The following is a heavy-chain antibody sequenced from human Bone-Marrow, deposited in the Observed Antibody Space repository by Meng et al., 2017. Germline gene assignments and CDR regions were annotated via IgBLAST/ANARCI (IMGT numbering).Heavy chain of an antibody. V-gene: IGHV3-21*01. CDR2: ISSSSSYI. CDR3: ARELSGFDSSSWSERLPLFNLDY. D-gene: IGHD6-13*01. Sequence: GESLKISCAASGFTFSSYSMNWVRQAPGKGLEWVSSISSSSSYIYYADSVKGRFTISRDNAKNSLYLQMNSLRAEDTAVYYCARELSGFDSSSWSERLPLFNLDYWGQGKLVTVSS. CDR1: GFTFSSYS. J-gene: IGHJ4*02.